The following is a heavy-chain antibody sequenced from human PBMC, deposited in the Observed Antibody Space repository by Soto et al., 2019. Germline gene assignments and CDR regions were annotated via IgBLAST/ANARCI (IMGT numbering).Heavy chain of an antibody. CDR3: AKRGSGYSSSEDYYYGMDV. Sequence: PGGSLRLSCAASGFTFSSYGMHWVRQAPGKGLEWVAVISYDGSNKYYADSVKGRFTISRDNSKNTLYLQMNSLRAEDTAVYYWAKRGSGYSSSEDYYYGMDVWGQGTTVTVSS. CDR1: GFTFSSYG. V-gene: IGHV3-30*18. D-gene: IGHD6-6*01. J-gene: IGHJ6*02. CDR2: ISYDGSNK.